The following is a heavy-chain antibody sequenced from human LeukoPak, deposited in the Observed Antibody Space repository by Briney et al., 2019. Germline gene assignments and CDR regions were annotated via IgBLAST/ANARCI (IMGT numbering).Heavy chain of an antibody. Sequence: NTGGSLRLSCAASGFIFSSYSMNWVRQAPGKGLEWVSSISGTSSYISYADSVRGRFTISRDNAKNSLYLQMNSLRAEDTAVYYCASDGCDHPNKNLHYCGQGTLVTVSS. CDR1: GFIFSSYS. CDR2: ISGTSSYI. CDR3: ASDGCDHPNKNLHY. J-gene: IGHJ4*02. V-gene: IGHV3-21*01. D-gene: IGHD1-14*01.